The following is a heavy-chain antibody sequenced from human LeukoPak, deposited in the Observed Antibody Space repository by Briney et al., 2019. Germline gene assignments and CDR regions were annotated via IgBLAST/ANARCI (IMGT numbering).Heavy chain of an antibody. CDR2: IHHSGHT. D-gene: IGHD2-2*01. CDR1: GDSVISGTSF. Sequence: PSETLSLTCTVSGDSVISGTSFWGWVRQHPGKGLEWVGYIHHSGHTYDNPSLQSRVIISMDKSKNQFSLKLNSVTAADTAVYYCARYCSSTSCPFDYWGRGALVTVSS. V-gene: IGHV4-31*03. CDR3: ARYCSSTSCPFDY. J-gene: IGHJ4*02.